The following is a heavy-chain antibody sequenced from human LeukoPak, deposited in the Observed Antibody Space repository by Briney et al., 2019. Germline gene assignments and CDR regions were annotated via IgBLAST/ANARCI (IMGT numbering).Heavy chain of an antibody. J-gene: IGHJ5*01. CDR3: ARGGYVWGSYRENWFDS. D-gene: IGHD3-16*02. V-gene: IGHV4-34*01. Sequence: SETLSLTCAVYGGSFSGYYWSWIRQPPGKGLEWIGEINHSGSTNYNPSLKSRVTISVDTSKNQFSLKLSSVTAADTAVYYCARGGYVWGSYRENWFDSWGQGTLVTVSS. CDR2: INHSGST. CDR1: GGSFSGYY.